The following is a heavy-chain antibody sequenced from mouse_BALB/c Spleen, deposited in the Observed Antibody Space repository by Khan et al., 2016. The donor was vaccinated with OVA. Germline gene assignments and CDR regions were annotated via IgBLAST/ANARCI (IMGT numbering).Heavy chain of an antibody. Sequence: VQLQESGPGLVQPSQSLSITCTVSGFSLTSYGVHWVRQSPGKGLEWLGVIWSGGTTDYNAAFISRLSISKDNSKSQVFFKMNSLQANDTAIYYCARYGNYVHWYFDVWGAGTTVTVSS. CDR3: ARYGNYVHWYFDV. CDR2: IWSGGTT. J-gene: IGHJ1*01. V-gene: IGHV2-2*02. D-gene: IGHD2-1*01. CDR1: GFSLTSYG.